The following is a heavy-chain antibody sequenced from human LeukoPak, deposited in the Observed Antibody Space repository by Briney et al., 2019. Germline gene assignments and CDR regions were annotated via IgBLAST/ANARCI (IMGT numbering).Heavy chain of an antibody. J-gene: IGHJ6*02. CDR3: ARGYGDYYYYYGMDV. CDR1: GGSFSGYY. Sequence: PSETLSLTCAVYGGSFSGYYWSWIRQPPGKGLEWIGEINHSGSTNYNPSLKSRVTISVDTSKNQFSLKLSSVTAADTAVYYCARGYGDYYYYYGMDVWGQGTTVTVSS. D-gene: IGHD4-17*01. V-gene: IGHV4-34*01. CDR2: INHSGST.